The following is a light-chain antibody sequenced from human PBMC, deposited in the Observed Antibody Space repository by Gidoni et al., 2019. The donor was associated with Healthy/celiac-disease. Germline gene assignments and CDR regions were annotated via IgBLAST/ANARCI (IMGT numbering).Light chain of an antibody. J-gene: IGKJ2*01. V-gene: IGKV2-28*01. CDR1: QRLLSSNGYNF. CDR3: MQALQTPYT. CDR2: LGS. Sequence: IVMTQSPRSLPVTPGEPASISCRSSQRLLSSNGYNFLDWYLQTPGQSPQLLIYLGSNRASGVPDRFSGSGSGTDFTLKISRVEAEYVGVYYCMQALQTPYTFGQGTKLE.